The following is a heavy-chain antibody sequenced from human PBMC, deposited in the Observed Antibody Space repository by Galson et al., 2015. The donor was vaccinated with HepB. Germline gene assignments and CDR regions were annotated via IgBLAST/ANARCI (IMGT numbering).Heavy chain of an antibody. J-gene: IGHJ4*02. Sequence: QSGAEVKKPGESLRISCKGSGCSFNTYWISWVRQMPGKGLEWMGRIDLSDSYTKYSPSFQGHVIILGDKSISTAYLQWSSLKASDTAMYYCARSSMTVSGTHYWGQGTLVTVSS. CDR2: IDLSDSYT. V-gene: IGHV5-10-1*01. CDR3: ARSSMTVSGTHY. D-gene: IGHD6-19*01. CDR1: GCSFNTYW.